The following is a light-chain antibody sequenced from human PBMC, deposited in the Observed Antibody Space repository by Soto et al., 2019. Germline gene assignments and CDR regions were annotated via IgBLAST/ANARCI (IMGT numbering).Light chain of an antibody. J-gene: IGKJ2*01. CDR1: ESVSSN. CDR3: QQYNNWTPYT. CDR2: GAS. Sequence: EIVMTQSLATLSVCPGERSTLSCRASESVSSNLAWYQQKPGQAPRLLIYGASTMATGIPARFSGSGSGTEFTLTISSLQSEDFAVYYCQQYNNWTPYTFGQGTKMEIK. V-gene: IGKV3-15*01.